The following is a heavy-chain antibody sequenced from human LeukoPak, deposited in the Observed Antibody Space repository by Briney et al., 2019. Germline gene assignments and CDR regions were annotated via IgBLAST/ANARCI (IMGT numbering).Heavy chain of an antibody. V-gene: IGHV3-23*01. Sequence: PGGSLRLSCAASGFTFSSYSMNWVRQAPGKGLEWVSAISGSGGSTYYADSVKGRFTISRDNSKNTLYLQMNSLRAEDTAVYYCAKVDDYGDSLSSGLDYFDYWGQGTLVTVSS. CDR3: AKVDDYGDSLSSGLDYFDY. J-gene: IGHJ4*02. D-gene: IGHD4-17*01. CDR2: ISGSGGST. CDR1: GFTFSSYS.